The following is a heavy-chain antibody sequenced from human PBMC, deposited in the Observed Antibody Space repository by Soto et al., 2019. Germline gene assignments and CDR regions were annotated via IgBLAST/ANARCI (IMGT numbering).Heavy chain of an antibody. J-gene: IGHJ5*02. CDR2: VIPILGMA. CDR3: TGAYYDIDGYILDP. D-gene: IGHD3-22*01. V-gene: IGHV1-69*02. Sequence: SVKVSCKASGGTFSSYSFSWVRQAPGQGLEWMGRVIPILGMANYAQKFQGRVAITADKSTSTVYMEMSSLRSADTAVYYCTGAYYDIDGYILDPWGQGTSVTVSS. CDR1: GGTFSSYS.